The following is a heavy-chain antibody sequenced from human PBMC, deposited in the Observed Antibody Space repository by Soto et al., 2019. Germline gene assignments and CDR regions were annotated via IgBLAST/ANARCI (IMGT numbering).Heavy chain of an antibody. CDR1: GYGFTTYG. V-gene: IGHV1-18*01. CDR2: ISAHNGNT. J-gene: IGHJ4*02. CDR3: ARGRYGDY. Sequence: QVHLVQSGAEVKKPGASVKVSCKGSGYGFTTYGITWVRQAPGQGLEWMAWISAHNGNTNYAQKVQGRVTVTRDTSTSTAYMALRSLRYDDTAVYSCARGRYGDYWGQGALVTVSS. D-gene: IGHD1-1*01.